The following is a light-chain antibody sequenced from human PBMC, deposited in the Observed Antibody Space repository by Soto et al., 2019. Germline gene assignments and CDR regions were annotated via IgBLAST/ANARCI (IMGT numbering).Light chain of an antibody. CDR1: QSISSY. CDR3: QQSYSTPYT. J-gene: IGKJ2*01. CDR2: AAS. Sequence: DIQMTQSPSSLSASVGDRVTITCRASQSISSYLNWYQQKPGKAPKLLNYAASSLQSGVPSRFSGSGSGTDFTLTISSLQPEDFATYYCQQSYSTPYTFGQGTKVDI. V-gene: IGKV1-39*01.